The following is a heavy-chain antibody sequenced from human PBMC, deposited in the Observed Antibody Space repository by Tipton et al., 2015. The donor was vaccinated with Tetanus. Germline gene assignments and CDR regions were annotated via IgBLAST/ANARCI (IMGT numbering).Heavy chain of an antibody. D-gene: IGHD6-19*01. Sequence: SLRLSCAASGLAFSSYWMRWVRQAPGKGLVWVSRINSDGSSTSYADSVKGRFTISRDNAKNTLYLQMNSLRAEDTAVYYCARDSSMAVADPILWYWGQGTLVTVSS. J-gene: IGHJ4*02. CDR2: INSDGSST. V-gene: IGHV3-74*01. CDR1: GLAFSSYW. CDR3: ARDSSMAVADPILWY.